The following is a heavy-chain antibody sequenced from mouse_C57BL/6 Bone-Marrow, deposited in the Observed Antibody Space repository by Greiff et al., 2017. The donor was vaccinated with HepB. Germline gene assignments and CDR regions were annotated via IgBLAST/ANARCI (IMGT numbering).Heavy chain of an antibody. D-gene: IGHD2-4*01. CDR1: GFTFSSYA. J-gene: IGHJ4*01. V-gene: IGHV5-4*03. Sequence: EVKLVESGGGLVKPGGSLKLSCAASGFTFSSYAMSWVRQTPEKRLEWVATISDGGSYTYYPDNVKGRFTISRDNAKNNLYLQMSHLKSEDTAMYYCARGGYDYGGAMDYWGQGTSVTVSS. CDR3: ARGGYDYGGAMDY. CDR2: ISDGGSYT.